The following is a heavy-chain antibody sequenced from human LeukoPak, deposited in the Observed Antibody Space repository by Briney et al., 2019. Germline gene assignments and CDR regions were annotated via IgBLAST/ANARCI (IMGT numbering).Heavy chain of an antibody. CDR2: IYYSGSA. J-gene: IGHJ4*02. D-gene: IGHD6-19*01. Sequence: PSETLSLTCTVAGGSISGFYWGWIRQAPGKGLEWIGFIYYSGSANYNPSLKSRVTMSADTSKNQFSLKLNSVTAADTAFYYCARDRDSSGWFDYWGQGTLVTVSS. CDR1: GGSISGFY. CDR3: ARDRDSSGWFDY. V-gene: IGHV4-59*01.